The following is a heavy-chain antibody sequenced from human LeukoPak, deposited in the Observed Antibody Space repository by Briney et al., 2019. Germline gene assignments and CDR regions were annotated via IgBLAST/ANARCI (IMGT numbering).Heavy chain of an antibody. CDR1: GFTFSSYA. CDR3: AKSSRRYSSSPYGMDV. J-gene: IGHJ6*02. V-gene: IGHV3-23*01. D-gene: IGHD6-6*01. Sequence: GASLRLSCAASGFTFSSYAMSWVRQAPGKGLEWVSATSGSGGSTYYADSVKGRFTISRDNSKNTLYLQMNSLRAEDTAVYYCAKSSRRYSSSPYGMDVWGQGTTVTVSS. CDR2: TSGSGGST.